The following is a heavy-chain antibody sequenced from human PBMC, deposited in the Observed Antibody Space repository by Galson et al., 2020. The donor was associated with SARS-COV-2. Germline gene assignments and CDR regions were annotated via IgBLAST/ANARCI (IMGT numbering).Heavy chain of an antibody. D-gene: IGHD5-18*01. Sequence: GGSLRLSCAASGFTFDDYAMHWVRQAPGKGLEWVSTITWNSGSMDYADSVKGRFTISRDNAKNSLYLQMYSLRTEDTAFYYCAKGPNSYSAAWYGIDYWGQGALLTVSS. CDR1: GFTFDDYA. J-gene: IGHJ4*02. CDR2: ITWNSGSM. CDR3: AKGPNSYSAAWYGIDY. V-gene: IGHV3-9*01.